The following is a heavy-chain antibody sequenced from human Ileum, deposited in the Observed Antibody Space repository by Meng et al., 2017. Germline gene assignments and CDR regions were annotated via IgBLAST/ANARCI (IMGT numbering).Heavy chain of an antibody. CDR2: INHSGSS. D-gene: IGHD2-21*02. Sequence: QVQLQQWGAGLLNPSEALSPTCAFSGGSFSHYDWNCIRQFPGKGLEWIGQINHSGSSNYNPSLSSRVTISADMSKSQSSLKLSSVTAADTAVYYCRLAYCIGDCGDYWGQGTLVTVSS. V-gene: IGHV4-34*02. CDR1: GGSFSHYD. J-gene: IGHJ4*02. CDR3: RLAYCIGDCGDY.